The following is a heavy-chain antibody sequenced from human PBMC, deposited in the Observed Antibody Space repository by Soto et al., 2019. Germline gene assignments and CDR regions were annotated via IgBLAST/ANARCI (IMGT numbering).Heavy chain of an antibody. V-gene: IGHV3-23*01. CDR1: GFICTSYD. D-gene: IGHD2-8*02. CDR2: ILVSDST. CDR3: AKATATGGGAFDI. J-gene: IGHJ3*02. Sequence: GGSLRLSCAASGFICTSYDMSWVRQTPGKRLEWVSTILVSDSTHYEDSVRGRFTISRDRSKNTVYLQMNSLTAGDTAVYYCAKATATGGGAFDICGQGTMVTVSS.